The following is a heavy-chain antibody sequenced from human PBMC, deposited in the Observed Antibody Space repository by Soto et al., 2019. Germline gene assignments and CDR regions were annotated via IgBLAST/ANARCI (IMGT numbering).Heavy chain of an antibody. Sequence: SETLSLTCTVSGGSISSYYWSWIRQPPGKGLEWIGYIYYSGSTNYNPSLKSRVTISVDTSKNQFSLKLSSVTAADTAVYYCASDGTTIFGVVIHDAFDIWGQGTLVT. CDR1: GGSISSYY. CDR2: IYYSGST. V-gene: IGHV4-59*01. D-gene: IGHD3-3*01. J-gene: IGHJ3*02. CDR3: ASDGTTIFGVVIHDAFDI.